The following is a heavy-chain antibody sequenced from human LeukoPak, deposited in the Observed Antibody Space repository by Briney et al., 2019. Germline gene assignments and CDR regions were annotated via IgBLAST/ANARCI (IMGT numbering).Heavy chain of an antibody. CDR1: GGSISSGGYY. CDR2: IYYSGST. V-gene: IGHV4-31*03. Sequence: SQTLTLICTVSGGSISSGGYYWSWIRQHPGKGLEWIGYIYYSGSTYYNPSLKSRVTISVDTSKNQFSLKLSSVTAADTAVYYCARSYDSSGYYPPTAGYWGQGTMVTVSS. CDR3: ARSYDSSGYYPPTAGY. D-gene: IGHD3-22*01. J-gene: IGHJ4*02.